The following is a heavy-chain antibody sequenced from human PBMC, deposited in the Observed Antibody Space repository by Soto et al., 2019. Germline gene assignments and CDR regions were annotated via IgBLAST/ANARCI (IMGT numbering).Heavy chain of an antibody. CDR1: NGSISSRSAY. Sequence: QLQLQESGSGLVKPSETLSLTCIVSNGSISSRSAYWGWIRQTPGKGLEWIGSIYYIGNTYYNTSLKSRVTLSIETSKTQFSLKMNSVIAADTAVYFCGGQESGAKGYYFVSLGKGALVTVSS. J-gene: IGHJ4*02. V-gene: IGHV4-39*01. CDR2: IYYIGNT. CDR3: GGQESGAKGYYFVS.